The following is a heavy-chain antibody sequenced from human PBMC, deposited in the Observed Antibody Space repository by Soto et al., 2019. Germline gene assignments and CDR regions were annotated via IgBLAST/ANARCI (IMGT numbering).Heavy chain of an antibody. CDR3: ARRGSSSWYPGLGWFDP. J-gene: IGHJ5*02. V-gene: IGHV5-51*01. CDR2: IYPGDSDT. Sequence: GESLKISCMVSWYKVSTWHNFTSYWIGWVRQMPGKGLEWMGIIYPGDSDTRYSPSFQGQVTISADKSISTAYLQWSSLKASDTAMYYCARRGSSSWYPGLGWFDPWGQGTLVTVSS. D-gene: IGHD6-13*01. CDR1: WYKVSTWHNFTSYW.